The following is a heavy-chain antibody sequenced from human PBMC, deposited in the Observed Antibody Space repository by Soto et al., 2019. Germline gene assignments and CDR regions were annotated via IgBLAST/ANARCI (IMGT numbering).Heavy chain of an antibody. D-gene: IGHD2-21*01. V-gene: IGHV3-48*02. CDR1: GFTFSSYS. Sequence: EVQLVESGGGLVQPGGSLRLSCAASGFTFSSYSMNWVRQAPGKGLEWVSYISSSSSTIYYADSVKGRFTISRDNAKNSLYLQMNSLRDEDTAVYYCARDLLIASSAKVVWFDPWGQGTLVTVSS. CDR2: ISSSSSTI. J-gene: IGHJ5*02. CDR3: ARDLLIASSAKVVWFDP.